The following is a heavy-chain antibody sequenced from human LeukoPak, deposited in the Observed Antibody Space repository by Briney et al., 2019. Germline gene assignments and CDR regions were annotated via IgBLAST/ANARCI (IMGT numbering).Heavy chain of an antibody. CDR1: GGSISSSYY. D-gene: IGHD2-2*01. V-gene: IGHV4-39*01. CDR3: ARLAYCSSTSCYPNY. Sequence: SETLSLTCTVSGGSISSSYYWGWIRPPQGKGLEWIASIHYSGSTDYSPSLRSRVTISVDTSNNQFSLKLRFVTAADTALYYCARLAYCSSTSCYPNYWGQGALVTVSS. CDR2: IHYSGST. J-gene: IGHJ4*02.